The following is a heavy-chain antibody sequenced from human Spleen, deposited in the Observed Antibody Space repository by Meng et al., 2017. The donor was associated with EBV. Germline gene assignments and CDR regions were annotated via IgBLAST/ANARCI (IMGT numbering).Heavy chain of an antibody. V-gene: IGHV4-34*01. CDR2: VHYTGST. J-gene: IGHJ5*02. CDR1: GGSFSGYY. Sequence: QVQPQQWGVGLLKPSETLSLTCGIHGGSFSGYYWSWLRQPPGRGLEWIGSVHYTGSTYYSPSLKSRVTVSVDTSKNQFSLRLTSVTAADTAVYYCARPFPSWQSPRLDPFGAWGQGTLVTVSS. D-gene: IGHD6-19*01. CDR3: ARPFPSWQSPRLDPFGA.